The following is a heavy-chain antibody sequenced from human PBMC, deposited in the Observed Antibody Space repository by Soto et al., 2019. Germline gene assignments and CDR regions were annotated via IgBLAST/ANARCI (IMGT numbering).Heavy chain of an antibody. V-gene: IGHV3-30*18. CDR2: VSHDGRNT. Sequence: VQLVESGGGVVQPGRSLRLSCAASGFTFSDYAMHWVRQAPGKGLEWVAVVSHDGRNTHYADSVKGRFTNSRDSSKNTVSLEMPSLRAEDTAVYYCAKGGRQWLVTSDFNYWGQGALVTVSS. J-gene: IGHJ4*02. CDR3: AKGGRQWLVTSDFNY. CDR1: GFTFSDYA. D-gene: IGHD6-19*01.